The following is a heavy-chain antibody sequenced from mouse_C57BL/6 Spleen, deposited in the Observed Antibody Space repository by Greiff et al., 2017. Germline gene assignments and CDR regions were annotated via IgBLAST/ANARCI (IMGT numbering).Heavy chain of an antibody. V-gene: IGHV2-2*01. Sequence: VMLVESGPGLVQPSQSLSITCTVSGFSLTSYGVHWVRQSPGKGLEWLGVIWSGGSTDYNAAFISRLSISKDNSKSQVFFKMNSLQADDTAIYYCASYGNYGFAYWGQGTLVTVSA. CDR3: ASYGNYGFAY. D-gene: IGHD2-1*01. CDR1: GFSLTSYG. J-gene: IGHJ3*01. CDR2: IWSGGST.